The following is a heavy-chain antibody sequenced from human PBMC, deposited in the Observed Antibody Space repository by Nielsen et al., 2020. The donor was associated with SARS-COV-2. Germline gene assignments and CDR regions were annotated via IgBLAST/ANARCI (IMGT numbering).Heavy chain of an antibody. D-gene: IGHD3-22*01. V-gene: IGHV3-7*01. Sequence: GGSLRLSCAASGFTFSSYWMSWVRQAPGKGLEWVANIKQDGSEKYYVDSVKGRFTISRDNAKNSLYLQMNSLRAEDMAVYYCARDPNYYDWAFDIWGQGTMVTVSS. CDR2: IKQDGSEK. CDR3: ARDPNYYDWAFDI. J-gene: IGHJ3*02. CDR1: GFTFSSYW.